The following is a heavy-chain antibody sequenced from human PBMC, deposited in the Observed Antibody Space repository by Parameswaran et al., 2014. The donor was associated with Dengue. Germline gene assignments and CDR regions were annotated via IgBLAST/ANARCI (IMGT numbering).Heavy chain of an antibody. CDR2: ISSSGSTI. CDR3: PPGNWFDP. D-gene: IGHD1-1*01. J-gene: IGHJ5*02. V-gene: IGHV3-48*03. Sequence: KWIRQPPGKGLEWVSYISSSGSTIYYADSVKGRFTISRDNAKNSLYLQMNSLRAEDTAVYYCPPGNWFDPWGQGTLVTVSS.